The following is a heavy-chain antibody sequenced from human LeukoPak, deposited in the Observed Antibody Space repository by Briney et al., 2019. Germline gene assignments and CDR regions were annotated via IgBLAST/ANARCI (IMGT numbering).Heavy chain of an antibody. D-gene: IGHD3-16*01. CDR3: PRDGGYLDY. CDR1: GYTPCDNA. J-gene: IGHJ4*02. CDR2: IRSKAFGGAT. Sequence: GGSLRLSCTEPGYTPCDNAISWGRQSPGKGLEWVSLIRSKAFGGATEYAASVKGRFTISRDDSKSIAYLQMNSLKTEDTAMYCCPRDGGYLDYWGQGTLVTVSS. V-gene: IGHV3-49*04.